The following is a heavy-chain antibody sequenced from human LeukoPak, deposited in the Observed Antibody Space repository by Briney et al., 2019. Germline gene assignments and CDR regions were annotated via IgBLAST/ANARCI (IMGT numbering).Heavy chain of an antibody. CDR2: ISSSSSYI. D-gene: IGHD3-22*01. J-gene: IGHJ3*02. V-gene: IGHV3-21*01. Sequence: GGSLRLSCAASGFTFSSYSMSWVRQAPGKGLEWVSSISSSSSYIYYADSVKGRFTISRDNAKNSLYLQMNSLRAEDPAVYYCARDSYYYDSSGYYNDAFDIWGQGTMVTVSS. CDR1: GFTFSSYS. CDR3: ARDSYYYDSSGYYNDAFDI.